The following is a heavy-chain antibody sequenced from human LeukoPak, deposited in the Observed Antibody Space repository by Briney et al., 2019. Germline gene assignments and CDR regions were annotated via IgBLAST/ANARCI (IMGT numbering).Heavy chain of an antibody. D-gene: IGHD4-17*01. CDR3: VRVLATTVDF. CDR1: GFTFSNYW. J-gene: IGHJ4*02. V-gene: IGHV3-74*01. CDR2: INTDGSST. Sequence: RGSLRLSCAASGFTFSNYWMYWVRQAPGKWLGWVSRINTDGSSTSYADSVKGRFTISRDNAKNTLDLQMNSLRAEDTALYYCVRVLATTVDFWGQGTLVTVSS.